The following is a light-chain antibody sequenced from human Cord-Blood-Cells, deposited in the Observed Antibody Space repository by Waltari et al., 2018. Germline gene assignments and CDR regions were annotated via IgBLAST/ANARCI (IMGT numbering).Light chain of an antibody. J-gene: IGKJ2*01. CDR3: QQYYSTPYT. Sequence: DIVMTQSPDSLAGSLGERGTINCKSSQSVLYSPNNKSYLAWYQQKPGQPPKLLIYWASTRESGVPDRFSGSGSGTDFTLTISSLQAEDVAVYYCQQYYSTPYTFGQGTKLEIK. CDR2: WAS. CDR1: QSVLYSPNNKSY. V-gene: IGKV4-1*01.